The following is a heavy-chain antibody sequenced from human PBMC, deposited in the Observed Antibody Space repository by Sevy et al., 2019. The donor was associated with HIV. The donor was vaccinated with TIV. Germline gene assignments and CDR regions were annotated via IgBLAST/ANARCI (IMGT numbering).Heavy chain of an antibody. CDR2: INPNSGGT. V-gene: IGHV1-2*02. CDR1: GYTFTGYY. D-gene: IGHD3-22*01. Sequence: ASVKVSCKASGYTFTGYYMHWVRQAPGQGLEWMGWINPNSGGTNYAQKFQGRVTMTRDTSISTAYMELNRLRSDDTAVYYCARDRRRGFYYDSSGYWTPLGYWGQGTLVTVSS. J-gene: IGHJ4*02. CDR3: ARDRRRGFYYDSSGYWTPLGY.